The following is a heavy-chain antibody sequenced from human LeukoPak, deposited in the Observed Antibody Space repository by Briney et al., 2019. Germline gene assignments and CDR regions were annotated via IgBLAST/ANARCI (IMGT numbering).Heavy chain of an antibody. D-gene: IGHD5-12*01. CDR2: IYYSGNT. CDR3: ARALRGYSGYGPFDP. J-gene: IGHJ5*02. CDR1: GGSISSYY. V-gene: IGHV4-59*01. Sequence: PSETLSLTCTVSGGSISSYYWSWIRQPPGKGLEWIGYIYYSGNTNYNPSLKSRVTISVDTSKIQFSLKLSSVTAADTAVYCCARALRGYSGYGPFDPWGQGTLVTVSS.